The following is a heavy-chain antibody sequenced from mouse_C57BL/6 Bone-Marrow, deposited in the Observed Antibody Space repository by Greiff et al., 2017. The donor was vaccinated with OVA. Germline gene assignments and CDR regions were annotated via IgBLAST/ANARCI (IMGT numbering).Heavy chain of an antibody. CDR2: INPNNGGT. V-gene: IGHV1-26*01. CDR3: AMLSGSSLFDY. J-gene: IGHJ2*01. CDR1: GYTFTDYY. D-gene: IGHD1-1*01. Sequence: VQLQQSGPELVKPGASVKISCKASGYTFTDYYMNWVKQSHGKSLEWIGDINPNNGGTSYNQKFKGKATLTVDKSSSTAYMELRSLTSEDSAVYYCAMLSGSSLFDYWGQGTTLTVSS.